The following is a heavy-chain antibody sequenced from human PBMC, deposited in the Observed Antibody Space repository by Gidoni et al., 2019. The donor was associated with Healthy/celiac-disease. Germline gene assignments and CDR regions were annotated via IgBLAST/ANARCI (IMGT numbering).Heavy chain of an antibody. V-gene: IGHV3-23*01. D-gene: IGHD6-13*01. CDR1: GSTFSSYA. CDR3: AKRITFSSSWYYFDY. J-gene: IGHJ4*02. Sequence: EVQLLEAGGGSVQPGGSLRRCCAASGSTFSSYAMLWFRQAPGKGLEWVSVIIGSGGSTYYADSVKGRFTISRDNSKNTLYLQMHSLRAEDTAVYYCAKRITFSSSWYYFDYWGQGTLVTVSS. CDR2: IIGSGGST.